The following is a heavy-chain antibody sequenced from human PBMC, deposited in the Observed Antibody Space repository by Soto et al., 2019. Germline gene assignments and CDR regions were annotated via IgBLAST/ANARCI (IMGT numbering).Heavy chain of an antibody. CDR2: INSDGSST. CDR1: GFTFSSYW. CDR3: ARADWGIVVVPDYYYYMDV. J-gene: IGHJ6*03. Sequence: EVQLVESGGGLVQPGGSLRLSCAASGFTFSSYWMHWVRQAPGKGLVWVSRINSDGSSTSYADSVKGRFTISRDNAKNTLYLQMNSLRAEDTAVYYCARADWGIVVVPDYYYYMDVWGKGTTVTVSS. V-gene: IGHV3-74*01. D-gene: IGHD2-2*01.